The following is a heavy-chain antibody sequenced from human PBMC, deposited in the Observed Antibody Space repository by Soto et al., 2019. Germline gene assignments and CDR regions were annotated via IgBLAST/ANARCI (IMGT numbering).Heavy chain of an antibody. V-gene: IGHV4-4*07. CDR1: GGSISSDY. J-gene: IGHJ6*02. CDR2: IYSSGST. D-gene: IGHD1-20*01. Sequence: SETLSLTCTVSGGSISSDYWSWIRQPAGKGLEWIGRIYSSGSTNYNPSFKSRVTMSVDTSKNQFSLKLNSVTAADTAVYYCARDRNPGNYNFYYYYGVDGWGQGTTVTV. CDR3: ARDRNPGNYNFYYYYGVDG.